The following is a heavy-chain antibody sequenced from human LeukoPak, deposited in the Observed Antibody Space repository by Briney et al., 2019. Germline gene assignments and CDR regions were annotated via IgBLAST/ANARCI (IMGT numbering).Heavy chain of an antibody. CDR3: ARGDCSSTSCYRLDY. CDR1: RFTFSSYA. Sequence: GGSLRLSCSASRFTFSSYALHWVSQAPGKGLEYVSAISSNGGSTYYADSVKGRFTISRDNSKNTLYLQMNSLRAEDTAVYYCARGDCSSTSCYRLDYWGQGTLVTVSS. V-gene: IGHV3-64*04. CDR2: ISSNGGST. D-gene: IGHD2-2*02. J-gene: IGHJ4*02.